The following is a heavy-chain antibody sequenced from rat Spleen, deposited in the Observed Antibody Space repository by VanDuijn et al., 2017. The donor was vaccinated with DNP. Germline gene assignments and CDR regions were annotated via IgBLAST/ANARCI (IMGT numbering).Heavy chain of an antibody. J-gene: IGHJ2*01. CDR2: ITSSGGST. D-gene: IGHD3-3*01. Sequence: EVQLVESGGDLVQPGRSLKLSCVASGFTFNNYWMTWIRQVPGKGLEWVASITSSGGSTYYPDSVKGRFTISRDNAKNTLYLQMNSLRSEDTATYYCARPYSAHYFDYWGQGVMVTVSS. CDR1: GFTFNNYW. V-gene: IGHV5-31*01. CDR3: ARPYSAHYFDY.